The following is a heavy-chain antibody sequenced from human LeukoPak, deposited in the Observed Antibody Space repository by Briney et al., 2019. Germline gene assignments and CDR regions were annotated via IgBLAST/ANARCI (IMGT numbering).Heavy chain of an antibody. CDR1: GGSISSSSYY. Sequence: SETLSLTCTVSGGSISSSSYYWGWIRQPPGKGLEWIGSTYYSGSTYYNPSLKSRVTISVDTSKNQFSLKLSSVTAADTAVYYCARGSGPFDYWGQGTLVTVSS. J-gene: IGHJ4*02. CDR2: TYYSGST. D-gene: IGHD2-15*01. CDR3: ARGSGPFDY. V-gene: IGHV4-39*01.